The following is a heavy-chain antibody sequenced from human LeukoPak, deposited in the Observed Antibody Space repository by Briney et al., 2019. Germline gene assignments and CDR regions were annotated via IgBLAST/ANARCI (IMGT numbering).Heavy chain of an antibody. J-gene: IGHJ4*02. CDR3: AKDIVVVPAAIPVY. CDR1: GFTFSSYD. CDR2: IRYDGSNK. Sequence: GGSLRLSCAASGFTFSSYDMHWVRQAPGKGLEWVAFIRYDGSNKYYADSVKGRFTISRDNSKNTLYLQMNSLRAEDTAVYYCAKDIVVVPAAIPVYWGQGTLVTVSS. D-gene: IGHD2-2*02. V-gene: IGHV3-30*02.